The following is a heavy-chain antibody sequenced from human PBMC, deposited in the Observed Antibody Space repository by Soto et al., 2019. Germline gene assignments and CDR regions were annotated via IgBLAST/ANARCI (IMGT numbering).Heavy chain of an antibody. CDR2: IYYSGST. J-gene: IGHJ4*02. D-gene: IGHD3-16*02. V-gene: IGHV4-61*01. CDR3: ARGAEKSDYDYVWGSYRYRYFDY. Sequence: QVQLQESGPGLVKPSETLSLTCTVSGGSVSSGSYYWSWIRQPPGKGLEWIGYIYYSGSTNYNPSLKGRVTISVDTSKNQFSLKLSSVTAADTAVYYCARGAEKSDYDYVWGSYRYRYFDYWGQGTLVTVSS. CDR1: GGSVSSGSYY.